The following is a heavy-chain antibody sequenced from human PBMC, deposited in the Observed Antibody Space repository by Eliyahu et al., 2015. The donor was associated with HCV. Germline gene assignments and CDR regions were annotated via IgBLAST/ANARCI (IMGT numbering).Heavy chain of an antibody. D-gene: IGHD5-12*01. J-gene: IGHJ6*02. Sequence: QVQLVESGGGVVQPGGSLRLSCAVSGFRFSTYGLHWVRQTPGKGLEWVAFIGYDGNNKFYAESVKGRFTISRDNSKNTLYLQMNSLRDEDTAVYYCAKDCCEGKNIVATILSYYYGMDVWGQGTTVTVSS. CDR1: GFRFSTYG. V-gene: IGHV3-30*02. CDR2: IGYDGNNK. CDR3: AKDCCEGKNIVATILSYYYGMDV.